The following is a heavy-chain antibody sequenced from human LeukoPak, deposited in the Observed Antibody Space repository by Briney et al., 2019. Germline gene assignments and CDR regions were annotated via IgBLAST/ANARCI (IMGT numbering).Heavy chain of an antibody. V-gene: IGHV3-11*03. CDR2: ISSSSSSYT. J-gene: IGHJ3*02. D-gene: IGHD3-22*01. CDR1: GFTFSDYY. CDR3: ARHDLSSGYTFDI. Sequence: PGGSLRLSCAASGFTFSDYYMSWIRQAPGKGLEWVSYISSSSSSYTNYADSVKGRFTISRDNAKNSLYLQMNSLRAEDTAVYYCARHDLSSGYTFDIWGQGTMVTLSS.